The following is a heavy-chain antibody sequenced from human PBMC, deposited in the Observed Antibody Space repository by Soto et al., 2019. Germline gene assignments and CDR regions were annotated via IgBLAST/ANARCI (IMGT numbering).Heavy chain of an antibody. Sequence: GGSLRLSCAASGFTFSTFALHWVRQAPGEGLEWVALISHDGRNEKYADSVKGRFTISRDNSKNTLYMQMDSLRIEDTGVYYCARDGLPDDFRSGGYWFDPWGQGTQVTVSS. V-gene: IGHV3-30-3*01. CDR1: GFTFSTFA. D-gene: IGHD3-3*01. CDR2: ISHDGRNE. CDR3: ARDGLPDDFRSGGYWFDP. J-gene: IGHJ5*02.